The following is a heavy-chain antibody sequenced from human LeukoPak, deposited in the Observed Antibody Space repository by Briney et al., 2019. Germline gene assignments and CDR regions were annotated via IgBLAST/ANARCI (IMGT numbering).Heavy chain of an antibody. J-gene: IGHJ6*03. CDR2: ISSSGSTI. Sequence: GGSLRLSCAASGFTFSDYYMSWIRQAPGKGLEWVSYISSSGSTIYYADSVKGRFTISRDNAKNSLYLQMNSLRAEDTAVYYCARVPGSYYYYYMDVWGKGTTVTVPS. D-gene: IGHD1-26*01. CDR1: GFTFSDYY. V-gene: IGHV3-11*04. CDR3: ARVPGSYYYYYMDV.